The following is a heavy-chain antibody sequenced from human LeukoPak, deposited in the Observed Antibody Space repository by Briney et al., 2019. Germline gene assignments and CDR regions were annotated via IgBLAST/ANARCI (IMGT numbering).Heavy chain of an antibody. Sequence: GGSLRLSCAASGFTFSSYAMSWVRQAPGKGLEWVSAISGSGGSTYYADSVKGRFTIPRDNSKNTLYLQMNSLRAEDTAVYYRAKARQIVVVITPLGYWGQGTLVTVSS. CDR3: AKARQIVVVITPLGY. J-gene: IGHJ4*02. D-gene: IGHD3-22*01. V-gene: IGHV3-23*01. CDR1: GFTFSSYA. CDR2: ISGSGGST.